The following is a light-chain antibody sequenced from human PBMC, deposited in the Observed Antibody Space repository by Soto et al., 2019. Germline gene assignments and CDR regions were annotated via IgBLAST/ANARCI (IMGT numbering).Light chain of an antibody. J-gene: IGLJ2*01. CDR2: TNN. CDR3: AAWDDSLTAVV. Sequence: QSVLTQPPSVSGTPGHKVSISCSGSTSNLGGNTVNWYQQLPGTAPKLLIYTNNQRPSGVPDRFSGSKSGTSASLAISGLRSEDEAEFYCAAWDDSLTAVVFGGGTKLTVL. CDR1: TSNLGGNT. V-gene: IGLV1-44*01.